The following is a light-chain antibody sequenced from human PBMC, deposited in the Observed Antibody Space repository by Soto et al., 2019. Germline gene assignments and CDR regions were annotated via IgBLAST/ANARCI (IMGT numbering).Light chain of an antibody. V-gene: IGKV3-15*01. J-gene: IGKJ4*01. CDR1: QSVSPY. CDR2: GTS. CDR3: QQYINWPT. Sequence: EIVLTQSPATLSLSVGERATLSCRASQSVSPYLAWYQQKPGQAPRLLIYGTSSRATGIPARFSGGGSETEFTLTISSLQSEDFAVYYCQQYINWPTFGGGTKVEIK.